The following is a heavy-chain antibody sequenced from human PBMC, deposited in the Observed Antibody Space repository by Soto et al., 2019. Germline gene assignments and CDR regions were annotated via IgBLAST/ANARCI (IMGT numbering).Heavy chain of an antibody. Sequence: ASVKVSCKASGYTFTSYGINWARQAPGQGLEWMGWISANNGNTNYAQKFQGRVTMTTDTSTSTAYMELRSLRSDDTAVYYCARDHFTIYSSLAYWGQGTLVTVSS. CDR1: GYTFTSYG. CDR2: ISANNGNT. J-gene: IGHJ4*02. CDR3: ARDHFTIYSSLAY. V-gene: IGHV1-18*01. D-gene: IGHD6-19*01.